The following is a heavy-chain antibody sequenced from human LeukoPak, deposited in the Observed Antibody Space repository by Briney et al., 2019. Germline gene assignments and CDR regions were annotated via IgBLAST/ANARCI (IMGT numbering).Heavy chain of an antibody. J-gene: IGHJ6*03. CDR1: GFTVSDNY. CDR3: ARDFEGVHRTTNSYTYYYYMDL. CDR2: IYGGST. V-gene: IGHV3-53*01. Sequence: GGSLRLSCASSGFTVSDNYMTWVRQAPGKGLEWDSIIYGGSTYYADSVKGRFTISRDNSKNTVYLQMNSLRAEDTAVYYCARDFEGVHRTTNSYTYYYYMDLWGKGTTVNVS. D-gene: IGHD2/OR15-2a*01.